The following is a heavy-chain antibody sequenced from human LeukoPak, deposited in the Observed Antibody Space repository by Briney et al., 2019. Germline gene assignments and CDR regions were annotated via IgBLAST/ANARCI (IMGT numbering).Heavy chain of an antibody. J-gene: IGHJ6*02. CDR3: AKSAYSSGWNRLGMDV. CDR2: VSGDGGST. CDR1: GFTFNTNA. Sequence: PGGSLRLSCAASGFTFNTNAMNWVRQAPGKGLEWVSAVSGDGGSTYYADSVKGRFTISRDNAKNFLYLQMNSLRFEDTALYYCAKSAYSSGWNRLGMDVWGQGTTVIVSS. V-gene: IGHV3-23*01. D-gene: IGHD6-19*01.